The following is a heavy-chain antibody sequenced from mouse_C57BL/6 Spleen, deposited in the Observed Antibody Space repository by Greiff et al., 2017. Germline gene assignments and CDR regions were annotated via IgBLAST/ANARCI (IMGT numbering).Heavy chain of an antibody. D-gene: IGHD1-1*01. CDR1: GFTFSSYA. V-gene: IGHV5-9-1*02. CDR2: ISSGGDYI. Sequence: EVQLVESGEGLVKPGGSLKLSCAASGFTFSSYAMSWVRQTPEKRLEWVAYISSGGDYIYYADTVKGRFTISRDNARNTLYLQMSSLKSEDTAMYYCTRERAPYYGSSYAIDYWGQGTSVTVSS. J-gene: IGHJ4*01. CDR3: TRERAPYYGSSYAIDY.